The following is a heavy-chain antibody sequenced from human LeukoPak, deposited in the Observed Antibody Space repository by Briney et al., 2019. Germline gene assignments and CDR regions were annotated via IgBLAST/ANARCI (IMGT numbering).Heavy chain of an antibody. V-gene: IGHV3-53*01. D-gene: IGHD3-22*01. J-gene: IGHJ4*02. CDR2: IYSGGST. CDR1: GFTVSSNY. Sequence: GGSLRLSCAASGFTVSSNYMSWVRQAPGKGLEWVSVIYSGGSTYYADFVKGRFTISRDNSKNTLYLQMNSLRVEDTAVYYCARGPPQMIVPIYWGQGTLVTVSS. CDR3: ARGPPQMIVPIY.